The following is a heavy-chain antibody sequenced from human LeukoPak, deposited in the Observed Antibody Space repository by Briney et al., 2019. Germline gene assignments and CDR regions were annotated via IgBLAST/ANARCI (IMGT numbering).Heavy chain of an antibody. Sequence: GGSLRLSCAASGFTFSSYSMNWVRQAPGKGLEWVSSISSSSSYIYYADSVKGRFTISRDNAKNSLYLQINSLRAEDTAVYYCARDAGICSGGSCYAKAYRHWGQGTLVTVSS. V-gene: IGHV3-21*01. D-gene: IGHD2-15*01. CDR2: ISSSSSYI. CDR3: ARDAGICSGGSCYAKAYRH. J-gene: IGHJ4*02. CDR1: GFTFSSYS.